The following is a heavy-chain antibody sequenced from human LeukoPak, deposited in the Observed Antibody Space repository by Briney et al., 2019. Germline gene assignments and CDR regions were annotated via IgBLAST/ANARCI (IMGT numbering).Heavy chain of an antibody. Sequence: PSETLSLTCTVSGTPVNTYYWSWIRQPAGRGLEWIGRIYTSGSTNYNPSLKSRVTMSVDTSKNQFSLKLSSVTAADTAVYYCARCMITFGGVIDWFDPWGQGTLVTVSS. J-gene: IGHJ5*02. CDR3: ARCMITFGGVIDWFDP. CDR1: GTPVNTYY. D-gene: IGHD3-16*02. V-gene: IGHV4-4*07. CDR2: IYTSGST.